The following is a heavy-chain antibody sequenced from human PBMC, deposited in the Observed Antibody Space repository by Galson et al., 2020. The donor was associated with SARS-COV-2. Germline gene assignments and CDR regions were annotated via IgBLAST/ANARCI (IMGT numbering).Heavy chain of an antibody. CDR1: GGSFSGYY. Sequence: SETLSLTCAVYGGSFSGYYWSWIRQPPGKGLEWIGEINHSGSTNYNPSLKSRVTISVDTSKNQSSLKLSSVTAADTAVYYCARRRITMIVVVITPLYYFDYWGQGTLVTVSS. V-gene: IGHV4-34*01. CDR3: ARRRITMIVVVITPLYYFDY. J-gene: IGHJ4*02. CDR2: INHSGST. D-gene: IGHD3-22*01.